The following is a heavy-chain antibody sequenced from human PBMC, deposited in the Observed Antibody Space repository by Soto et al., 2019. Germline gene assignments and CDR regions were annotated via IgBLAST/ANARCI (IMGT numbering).Heavy chain of an antibody. V-gene: IGHV1-69*06. J-gene: IGHJ5*02. CDR2: IIPIFGTT. Sequence: SVKVSCKASGGTFGSDAITCVRQAPGQGLEWVGRIIPIFGTTNYAQNLQGRVTISADKSTLTSYMELHSLTSDDTALYYCARDRTDSGYYTNWLDPWGQGTQVTVSS. CDR1: GGTFGSDA. D-gene: IGHD3-22*01. CDR3: ARDRTDSGYYTNWLDP.